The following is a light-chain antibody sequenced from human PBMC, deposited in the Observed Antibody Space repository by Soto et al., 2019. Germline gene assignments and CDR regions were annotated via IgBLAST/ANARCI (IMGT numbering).Light chain of an antibody. J-gene: IGKJ5*01. V-gene: IGKV3-20*01. CDR3: QQYGSSLRT. CDR2: DAS. CDR1: QAVNTR. Sequence: EIVLTQSPATLSSFPGDRVTLSCRASQAVNTRLAWYQHKPGQAPRLLISDASTRATGIPARFSGSGSGTDFTLTISRLEPEDFAVYYCQQYGSSLRTFGQGTRLEIK.